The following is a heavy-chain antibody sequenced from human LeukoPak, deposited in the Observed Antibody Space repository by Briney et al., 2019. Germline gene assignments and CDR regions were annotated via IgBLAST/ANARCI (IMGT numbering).Heavy chain of an antibody. Sequence: SETLSLTCAVYGGSFSGYYWSWIRQPPGKGLEWIGEINHSGSTNYNPSLKSRVTISVDTSKNQFSLKLSSVTAADTAVYYCAKERDSSGYYYRPDAFDIWGQGTMVTVSS. D-gene: IGHD3-22*01. CDR2: INHSGST. CDR1: GGSFSGYY. V-gene: IGHV4-34*01. J-gene: IGHJ3*02. CDR3: AKERDSSGYYYRPDAFDI.